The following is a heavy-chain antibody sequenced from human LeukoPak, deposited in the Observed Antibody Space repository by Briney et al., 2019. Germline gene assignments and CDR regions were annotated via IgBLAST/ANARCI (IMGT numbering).Heavy chain of an antibody. CDR1: GGFISSYY. Sequence: PSETLSLTCTVSGGFISSYYWSWIRQPPGKGLEWIGYIYYSGSTNYNPSLKSRVTISVDTSKNQFSLKLSSVTAADTAVYYCARRVGATEFDYWGQGTLVTVSS. J-gene: IGHJ4*02. V-gene: IGHV4-59*01. CDR3: ARRVGATEFDY. D-gene: IGHD1-26*01. CDR2: IYYSGST.